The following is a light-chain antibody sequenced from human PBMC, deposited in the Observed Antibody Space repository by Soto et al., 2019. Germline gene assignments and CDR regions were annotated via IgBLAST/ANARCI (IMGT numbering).Light chain of an antibody. Sequence: QSVLTQPASVSGSPGQSITISCTGTSSDVGNYNYVSWYQQHPGKAPKLMIYGVSNRPSGVSDRFSGSKSGNTASLTISGLQAEDEADYYCNSYTTSTTLVFGGGTKLTVL. CDR2: GVS. CDR1: SSDVGNYNY. V-gene: IGLV2-14*01. CDR3: NSYTTSTTLV. J-gene: IGLJ2*01.